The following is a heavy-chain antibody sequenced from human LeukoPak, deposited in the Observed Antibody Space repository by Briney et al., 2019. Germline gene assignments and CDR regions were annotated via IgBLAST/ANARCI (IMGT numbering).Heavy chain of an antibody. J-gene: IGHJ3*02. D-gene: IGHD3-22*01. CDR2: ISGSGGST. CDR3: AKDQGTYYYDSSGYVAFDI. V-gene: IGHV3-23*01. Sequence: GGSLRLSCAASGFTFSSYAMSWVRQAPGKGLEWVSAISGSGGSTYYADSVKGRFTISRDNSKNTLYLQMNSLRAEDTAVYYCAKDQGTYYYDSSGYVAFDIWGQETMVTVSS. CDR1: GFTFSSYA.